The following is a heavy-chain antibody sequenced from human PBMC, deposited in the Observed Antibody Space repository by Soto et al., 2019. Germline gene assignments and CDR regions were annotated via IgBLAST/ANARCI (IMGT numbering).Heavy chain of an antibody. CDR2: IYYSGST. V-gene: IGHV4-39*01. CDR3: ARPSIAARPYYFDY. D-gene: IGHD6-6*01. J-gene: IGHJ4*02. Sequence: SETLSLTCTVSGGSISSSSYYWGWIRQPPGKGLEWIGSIYYSGSTYYNPSLKSRVTISVDTSKNQFSLKLSSVTAADTAVYYCARPSIAARPYYFDYWGQGTLVTVSS. CDR1: GGSISSSSYY.